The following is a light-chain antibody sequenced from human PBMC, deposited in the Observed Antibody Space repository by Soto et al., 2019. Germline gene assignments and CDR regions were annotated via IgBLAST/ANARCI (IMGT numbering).Light chain of an antibody. J-gene: IGLJ2*01. CDR3: SSYTSSSTYVV. Sequence: QPVLTQPASVSGSPGQSITISCTGTSSDVGGYNYVSWYQQHPGKAPKLMIYDVSNRPSGVSNRFSGSKSGNTASLTISGLQAEDEADYYCSSYTSSSTYVVFGGGTKFTVL. V-gene: IGLV2-14*01. CDR2: DVS. CDR1: SSDVGGYNY.